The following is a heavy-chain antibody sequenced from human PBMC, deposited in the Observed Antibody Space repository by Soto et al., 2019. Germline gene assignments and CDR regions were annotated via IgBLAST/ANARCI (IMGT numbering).Heavy chain of an antibody. J-gene: IGHJ4*02. CDR3: ARVFAAGTWGSGSYYGY. D-gene: IGHD3-10*01. CDR1: GFTFSSYE. Sequence: GGSLRLSCAASGFTFSSYEMNWVRQAPGKGLEWVSYISSSGSTIYYADSVKGRFTISRDNAKNSLYLQMNSLRAEDTAVYYCARVFAAGTWGSGSYYGYWGQGTLVTVSS. CDR2: ISSSGSTI. V-gene: IGHV3-48*03.